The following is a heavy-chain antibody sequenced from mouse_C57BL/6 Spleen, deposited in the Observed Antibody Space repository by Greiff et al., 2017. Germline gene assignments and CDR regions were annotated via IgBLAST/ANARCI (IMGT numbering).Heavy chain of an antibody. D-gene: IGHD2-12*01. Sequence: VQLQQSGAELVKPGASVKLSCKASGYTFTSYWMHWVKQRPGQGLEWIGMIHPNSGSTNYNEKFKSKATLTVDKSSSTAYMQLSSLTSEDSAVYYCARENDDGYFDVWGTGTTVTVSS. CDR2: IHPNSGST. J-gene: IGHJ1*03. CDR3: ARENDDGYFDV. V-gene: IGHV1-64*01. CDR1: GYTFTSYW.